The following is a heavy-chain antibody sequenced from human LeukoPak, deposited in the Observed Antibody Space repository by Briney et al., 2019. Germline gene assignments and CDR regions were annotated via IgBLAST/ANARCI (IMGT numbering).Heavy chain of an antibody. CDR1: GFTFDDYA. Sequence: PGGSLRLSCAASGFTFDDYAMHWVRQAPGKGLEWVSGISWNSGSIGYADSVKGRFTISRDNAKNSLYLQMNSLRAEDTALYYCAKDIRACSSTSCYAGSMRLGYWGQGTLSPSPQ. CDR3: AKDIRACSSTSCYAGSMRLGY. CDR2: ISWNSGSI. D-gene: IGHD2-2*01. V-gene: IGHV3-9*01. J-gene: IGHJ4*02.